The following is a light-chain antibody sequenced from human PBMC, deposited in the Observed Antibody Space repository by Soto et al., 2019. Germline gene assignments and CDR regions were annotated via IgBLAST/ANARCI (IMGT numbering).Light chain of an antibody. V-gene: IGKV3-20*01. CDR2: GAS. J-gene: IGKJ4*01. CDR3: QQHDNSPLT. CDR1: QSVSSSY. Sequence: DIVLTQSPGTLSLSPGERAALSCRASQSVSSSYLAWYQQKLGQAPRLLIYGASNRATDIPDRFSSSGSGTDFTLTISRLEPEDFAVYYCQQHDNSPLTFGGGTKVDIK.